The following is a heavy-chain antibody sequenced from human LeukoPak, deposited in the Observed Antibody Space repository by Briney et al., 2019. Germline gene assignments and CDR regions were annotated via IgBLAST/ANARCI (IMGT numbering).Heavy chain of an antibody. CDR3: ARGDHVGYFLDY. D-gene: IGHD1-26*01. Sequence: GGSLRLSCAASGFTLSGYWMHWVRQAPGKGLVWVSRNTDGSRTNYADSVWGRFTISRDNAKNTLYLQLDSLRAEDTAVYYCARGDHVGYFLDYWGQGTLVTVSS. CDR2: NTDGSRT. J-gene: IGHJ4*02. CDR1: GFTLSGYW. V-gene: IGHV3-74*01.